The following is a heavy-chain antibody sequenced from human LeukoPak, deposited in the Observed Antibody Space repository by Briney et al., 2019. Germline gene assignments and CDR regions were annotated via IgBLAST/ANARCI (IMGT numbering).Heavy chain of an antibody. CDR1: GGSISSSNYY. D-gene: IGHD3-10*01. V-gene: IGHV4-39*07. CDR3: ARDEWFGEPRLDY. CDR2: IYYSGST. J-gene: IGHJ4*02. Sequence: PSETLSLTCTVSGGSISSSNYYWGWIRQPPGKGLEWIGSIYYSGSTYYNPALKSRVTISVDTSKNQFSLKLSSVTAADTAVYYCARDEWFGEPRLDYWGQGTLVTVSS.